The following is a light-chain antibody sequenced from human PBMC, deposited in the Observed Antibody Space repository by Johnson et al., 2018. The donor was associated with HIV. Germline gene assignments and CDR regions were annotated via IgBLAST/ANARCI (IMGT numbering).Light chain of an antibody. V-gene: IGLV1-51*02. CDR2: ENN. Sequence: QSVLTQPPSVSAAPGQKVTISCSGSSSNIGNNYVSWYQQLPGTAPKLLIYENNKRPSGIPDRFSGSTSGTSATLGITGLPTGDEADYYCGTWDSSLSAGEVFGTGTKVTVL. CDR1: SSNIGNNY. J-gene: IGLJ1*01. CDR3: GTWDSSLSAGEV.